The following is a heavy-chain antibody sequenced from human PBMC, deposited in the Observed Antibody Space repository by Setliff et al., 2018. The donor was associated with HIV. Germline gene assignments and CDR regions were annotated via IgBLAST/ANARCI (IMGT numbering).Heavy chain of an antibody. CDR3: ARGSFIGDYYYFDY. Sequence: GGSLRLSCAASGFTFSSYTMHWVRQAPGKGLEWVAVMSGDANSQYYADSVRGRFTISRDNSKNTVYLQMNSLTTEDTAVYYCARGSFIGDYYYFDYWGQGTLVTVSS. CDR2: MSGDANSQ. CDR1: GFTFSSYT. V-gene: IGHV3-30*01. J-gene: IGHJ4*02. D-gene: IGHD3-10*01.